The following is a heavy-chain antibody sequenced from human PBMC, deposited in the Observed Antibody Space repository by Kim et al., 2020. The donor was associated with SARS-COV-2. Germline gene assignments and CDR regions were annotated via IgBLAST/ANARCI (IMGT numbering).Heavy chain of an antibody. CDR2: ISSSSSYI. D-gene: IGHD3-10*01. V-gene: IGHV3-21*01. CDR1: GFTFSSYS. Sequence: GGSLRLSCAASGFTFSSYSMNWVRQAPGKGLEWVSSISSSSSYIYYADSVKGRFTISRDNAKNSLYLQMNSLRAEDTAVYYCARDSLWFGKSNQSGYYWGQGTLVTVSS. J-gene: IGHJ4*02. CDR3: ARDSLWFGKSNQSGYY.